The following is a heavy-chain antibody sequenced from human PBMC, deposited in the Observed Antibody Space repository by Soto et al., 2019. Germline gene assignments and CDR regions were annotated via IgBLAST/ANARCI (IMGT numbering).Heavy chain of an antibody. D-gene: IGHD4-4*01. Sequence: ANLQESGPGLVKPSDTLSLTCTVSGDSIRDGGYYWAWIRQRPGKGLEWMGYIYFTGKTNYNPSLEVRLAGSLDMSRTEVYLRLTSVTAADTAVYFCAKDPSPQPIPAVTPGWFDPWGQGIAVTVSS. CDR1: GDSIRDGGYY. J-gene: IGHJ5*02. CDR3: AKDPSPQPIPAVTPGWFDP. CDR2: IYFTGKT. V-gene: IGHV4-31*03.